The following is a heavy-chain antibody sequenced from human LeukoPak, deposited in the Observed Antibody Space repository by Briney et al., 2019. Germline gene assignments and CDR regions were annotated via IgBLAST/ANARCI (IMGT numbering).Heavy chain of an antibody. Sequence: SETLSFTCTVSGGSISSYYWSWIRQPPGKGLEWIGYIYYSGSTNYNPSLKSRVTISVDTSKNQFSLKLSSVTAADTAVYYCARELVVITSSWFDPWGQGTLVTVSS. V-gene: IGHV4-59*08. D-gene: IGHD3-22*01. CDR3: ARELVVITSSWFDP. J-gene: IGHJ5*02. CDR2: IYYSGST. CDR1: GGSISSYY.